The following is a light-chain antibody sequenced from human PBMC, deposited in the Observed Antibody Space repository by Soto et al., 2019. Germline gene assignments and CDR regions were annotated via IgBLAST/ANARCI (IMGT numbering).Light chain of an antibody. CDR3: QKLKTWAIT. V-gene: IGKV3-20*01. J-gene: IGKJ5*01. CDR2: GAS. Sequence: IVLTQSPGTLALSPGESATLSCRASQSVSSSYLAWYQQKPGPAPRLLIYGASSRATGLPDRFSGRWSGAECTLNISSLQPLDCAVYYCQKLKTWAITFV. CDR1: QSVSSSY.